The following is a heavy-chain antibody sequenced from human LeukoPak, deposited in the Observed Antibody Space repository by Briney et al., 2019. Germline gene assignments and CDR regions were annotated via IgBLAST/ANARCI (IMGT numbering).Heavy chain of an antibody. CDR1: GGSISSSNW. D-gene: IGHD6-6*01. J-gene: IGHJ4*02. CDR2: INHSGST. Sequence: SETLSLTCAVSGGSISSSNWWSWIRQPPGKGLEWIGEINHSGSTNYNPSLKSRVTISVDTSKNQFSLKLSSVTAADTAVYYCARWYSSSSEWGQGTLVTVSS. V-gene: IGHV4-4*02. CDR3: ARWYSSSSE.